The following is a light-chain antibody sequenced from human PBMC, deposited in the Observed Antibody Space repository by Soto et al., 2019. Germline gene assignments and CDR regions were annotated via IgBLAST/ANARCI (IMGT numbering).Light chain of an antibody. CDR1: QGIRND. V-gene: IGKV1-6*01. Sequence: AIQMTQSPSSLSASVGDRVTITCRASQGIRNDLGWNQQKPGKAPKLLIYAASTLQSGVPSRFSGSGSGTDFTLTIGSLQPEDFATYYCLHDYDYPLPFGGGTKVEIK. J-gene: IGKJ4*01. CDR2: AAS. CDR3: LHDYDYPLP.